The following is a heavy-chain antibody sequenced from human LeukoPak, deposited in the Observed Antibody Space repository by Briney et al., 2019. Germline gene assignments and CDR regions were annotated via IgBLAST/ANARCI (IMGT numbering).Heavy chain of an antibody. D-gene: IGHD1-26*01. CDR1: GLTFSSYS. Sequence: GGSLRLSCAASGLTFSSYSMNWVRQAPGKGPEWVSYISSSSSTIYYADSVKGRFTISRDNAKNSLYLQMNSLRAEDTAVYYCARDTGSGSYSDYWGQGTLLTVSS. V-gene: IGHV3-48*01. CDR3: ARDTGSGSYSDY. CDR2: ISSSSSTI. J-gene: IGHJ4*02.